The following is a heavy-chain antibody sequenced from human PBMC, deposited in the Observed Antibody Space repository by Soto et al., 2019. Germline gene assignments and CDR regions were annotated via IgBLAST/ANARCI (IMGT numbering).Heavy chain of an antibody. CDR2: INAGNGNT. Sequence: ASVKVSCKASGYTFTSCAMHWVRQAPGQRLEWMGWINAGNGNTKYSQKFQGRVTITRDTSASTAYMELSSLRSEDTAVYYCARDLGYYYDSSGYSLELGYWGQGTLVTVSS. V-gene: IGHV1-3*01. CDR1: GYTFTSCA. D-gene: IGHD3-22*01. J-gene: IGHJ4*02. CDR3: ARDLGYYYDSSGYSLELGY.